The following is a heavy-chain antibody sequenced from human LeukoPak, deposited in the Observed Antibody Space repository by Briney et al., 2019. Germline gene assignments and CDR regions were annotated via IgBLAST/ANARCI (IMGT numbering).Heavy chain of an antibody. CDR1: GYSFTGYY. CDR3: ASQPSSSWYGGNYFDY. V-gene: IGHV1-2*02. CDR2: INPNSGGT. J-gene: IGHJ4*02. D-gene: IGHD6-13*01. Sequence: GASVKVSCKASGYSFTGYYMHWVRQAPGQGLEWMGWINPNSGGTKYAQKFQGRVTMTRDTSISTAYMELSRLRSDDTAVYYCASQPSSSWYGGNYFDYWGQGTLVTVSS.